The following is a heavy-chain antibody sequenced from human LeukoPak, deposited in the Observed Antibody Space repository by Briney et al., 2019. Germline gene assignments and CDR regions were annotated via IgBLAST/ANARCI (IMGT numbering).Heavy chain of an antibody. V-gene: IGHV1-69*04. CDR1: GGTFSSYA. CDR2: IIPILGIA. Sequence: SVKVSCKASGGTFSSYAISWVRQAPGQGLEWMGRIIPILGIANYAQKFQGRVTMTRDTSTSTVYMELSSLRSEDTAVYYCARDGTRDSLEQWLVLLDYWGQGTLVTVSS. J-gene: IGHJ4*02. CDR3: ARDGTRDSLEQWLVLLDY. D-gene: IGHD6-19*01.